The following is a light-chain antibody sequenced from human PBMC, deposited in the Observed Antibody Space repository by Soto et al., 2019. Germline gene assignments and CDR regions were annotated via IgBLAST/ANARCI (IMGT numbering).Light chain of an antibody. V-gene: IGLV1-40*01. Sequence: QSALTQPPSVSGAPGQRVTISCTGSSCNVGGGYDVHWYQQLPGTAPKLLIYGNSNRPSGVPDRFSGSKSGTSASLAITGLHAEDEAYYYCPSSDSSLSVVFGGGTKLTVL. CDR3: PSSDSSLSVV. J-gene: IGLJ2*01. CDR1: SCNVGGGYD. CDR2: GNS.